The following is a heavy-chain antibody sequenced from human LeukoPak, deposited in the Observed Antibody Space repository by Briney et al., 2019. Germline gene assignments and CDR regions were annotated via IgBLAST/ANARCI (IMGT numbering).Heavy chain of an antibody. D-gene: IGHD3-9*01. V-gene: IGHV4-30-2*06. J-gene: IGHJ3*02. CDR3: ARDLAALDEYYDILTGYYEEISQDAFDI. Sequence: SQTLSLTCSVSGGSISSGPYFWSWIRQSPGQGLEWIGYIWPSGSTNYNPSLKSRVTISVDTSKNQFSLKLSSVTAAGTAVYYCARDLAALDEYYDILTGYYEEISQDAFDIWGQGTMVTVSS. CDR2: IWPSGST. CDR1: GGSISSGPYF.